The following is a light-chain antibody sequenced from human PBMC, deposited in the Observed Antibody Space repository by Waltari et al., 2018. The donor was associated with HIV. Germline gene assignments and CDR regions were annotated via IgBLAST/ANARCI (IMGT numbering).Light chain of an antibody. CDR1: SRDVGAYNF. V-gene: IGLV2-8*01. J-gene: IGLJ2*01. CDR3: SSYAGPNHLL. Sequence: QSALTQPPSASGSPGQSVTFSCTGTSRDVGAYNFVSWYQQHPGKAPKLIIYGVNRRPAGLPDRFSGSKSGNTASLTVSGLQADDEADYYCSSYAGPNHLLFGGGTKLTVL. CDR2: GVN.